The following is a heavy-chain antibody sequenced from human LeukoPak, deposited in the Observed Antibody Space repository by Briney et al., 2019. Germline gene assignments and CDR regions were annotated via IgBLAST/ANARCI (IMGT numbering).Heavy chain of an antibody. V-gene: IGHV3-21*01. D-gene: IGHD6-13*01. J-gene: IGHJ4*02. CDR2: ISSSSSYI. CDR3: ASSISSSSDY. CDR1: GFAFSRYS. Sequence: GGTLRLSCAASGFAFSRYSMNWVRQAPGKGLEGVSSISSSSSYIYYADSVKGRFTISRDNAKNSLYLQMNSLRAEDTAVYYCASSISSSSDYWGQGTLVTVSS.